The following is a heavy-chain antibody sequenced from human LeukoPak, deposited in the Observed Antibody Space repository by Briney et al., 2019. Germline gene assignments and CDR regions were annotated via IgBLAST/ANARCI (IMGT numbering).Heavy chain of an antibody. V-gene: IGHV4-38-2*02. J-gene: IGHJ6*03. Sequence: SETLSLTCTVSGYSISSGYYWGWIRQPPGKGLEWIGSIYHSGSTYYDPSLKSRVTISVDTSKNQFSLKLSSVTAADTAVYYCAGVAMTRDYMDVWGKGTTVTVSS. CDR2: IYHSGST. CDR3: AGVAMTRDYMDV. D-gene: IGHD4-11*01. CDR1: GYSISSGYY.